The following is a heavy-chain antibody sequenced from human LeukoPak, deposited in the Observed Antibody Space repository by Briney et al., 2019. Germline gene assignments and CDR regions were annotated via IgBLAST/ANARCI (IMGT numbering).Heavy chain of an antibody. CDR2: ISGSGGST. D-gene: IGHD5-18*01. CDR3: AKAWDTAMATPELLDY. Sequence: GGSLRLSCAASGFTFSSYAMSWVRQAPGKGLEWVSAISGSGGSTYYADSVKGRFTISRDNSKNTLYLQMNSLRAEDTAVYYCAKAWDTAMATPELLDYWGQGTLVTVSS. J-gene: IGHJ4*02. V-gene: IGHV3-23*01. CDR1: GFTFSSYA.